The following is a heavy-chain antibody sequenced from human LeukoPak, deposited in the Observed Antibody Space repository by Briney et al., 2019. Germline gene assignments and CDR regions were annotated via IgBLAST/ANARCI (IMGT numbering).Heavy chain of an antibody. Sequence: GGSLRLSCAASGFTFSNAWMSWVRQAPGKGLEWVGRIKSKTDGWTTDYAAPVKGRFTISRDDSKNTLYLQMNSLKTEDTAVYYCTTGTGYSLVDYWGQGTLVTVSS. CDR2: IKSKTDGWTT. V-gene: IGHV3-15*01. J-gene: IGHJ4*02. CDR1: GFTFSNAW. CDR3: TTGTGYSLVDY. D-gene: IGHD2-15*01.